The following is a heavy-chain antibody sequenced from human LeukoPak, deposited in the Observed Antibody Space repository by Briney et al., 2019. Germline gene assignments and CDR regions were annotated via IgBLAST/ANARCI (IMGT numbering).Heavy chain of an antibody. CDR3: AKASYYDSLDYYPYYFDY. Sequence: GGSLRLSCVASGLTFSNSWMTWVRQAPGKGLEWVANIKKDGSETYYVDSVRGRFTVSRDNDKNSLYLEMTSLRAEDTAVYYCAKASYYDSLDYYPYYFDYWGQGTLVTVSS. D-gene: IGHD3-22*01. V-gene: IGHV3-7*03. CDR1: GLTFSNSW. CDR2: IKKDGSET. J-gene: IGHJ4*02.